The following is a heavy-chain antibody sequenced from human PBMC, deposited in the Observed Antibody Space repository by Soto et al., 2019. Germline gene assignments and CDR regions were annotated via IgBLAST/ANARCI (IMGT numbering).Heavy chain of an antibody. CDR1: GGTFSSY. CDR2: IIPILVIA. CDR3: ARLLYYDSSGYPLDY. J-gene: IGHJ4*02. D-gene: IGHD3-22*01. Sequence: QVQLVQSGAEVKKPGSSVTVSCKASGGTFSSYISWVRQAPGQGLEWMGRIIPILVIANYAQKFQGRATITADKSTSTAYMELSSLRSEDTAVYYCARLLYYDSSGYPLDYWGQGTLVTVSS. V-gene: IGHV1-69*02.